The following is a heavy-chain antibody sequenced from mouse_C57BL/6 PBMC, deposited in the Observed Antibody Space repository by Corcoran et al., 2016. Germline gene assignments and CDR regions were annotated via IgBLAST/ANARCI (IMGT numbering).Heavy chain of an antibody. D-gene: IGHD3-2*02. CDR2: IYPRSGNT. CDR1: GYTFTSYG. Sequence: QVQLQQSGAELARPGASVKLSCKASGYTFTSYGISWVKQRTGQGLEWIGEIYPRSGNTYYNEKFKGKATLTADKSSSTAYMELRSLTSEDSAVYFCAIETAQATDYYAMDYWGQGTSVTVSS. CDR3: AIETAQATDYYAMDY. J-gene: IGHJ4*01. V-gene: IGHV1-81*01.